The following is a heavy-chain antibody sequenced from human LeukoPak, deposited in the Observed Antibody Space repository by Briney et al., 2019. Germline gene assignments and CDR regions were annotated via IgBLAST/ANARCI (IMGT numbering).Heavy chain of an antibody. J-gene: IGHJ3*02. V-gene: IGHV3-7*01. CDR1: GFTFSSYA. D-gene: IGHD3-3*01. CDR2: IKQDGSEK. Sequence: GGSLRLSCAASGFTFSSYAMSWVRQAPGKGLEWVANIKQDGSEKYYVDSVKGRFTISRDNAKNLLYLQMNSLRAEDTAVYYCARVERGDFWSGPFDIWGQGTMVTVSS. CDR3: ARVERGDFWSGPFDI.